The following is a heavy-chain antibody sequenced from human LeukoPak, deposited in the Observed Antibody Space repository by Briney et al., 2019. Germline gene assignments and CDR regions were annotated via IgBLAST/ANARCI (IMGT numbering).Heavy chain of an antibody. CDR2: ISSSGST. CDR3: ARVEKVGAADAFDI. V-gene: IGHV4-61*02. Sequence: SETLSLTCTVSGDSISSGDYYWSWIRQPAGKGLEWIGRISSSGSTNYNPSLKSRVTISVDTSKNQFSLKLSSVTAADTAVYFCARVEKVGAADAFDIWGQGTMVTVSS. CDR1: GDSISSGDYY. D-gene: IGHD1-26*01. J-gene: IGHJ3*02.